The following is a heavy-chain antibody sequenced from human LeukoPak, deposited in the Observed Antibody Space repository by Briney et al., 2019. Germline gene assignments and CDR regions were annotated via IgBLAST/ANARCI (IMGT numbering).Heavy chain of an antibody. V-gene: IGHV3-7*01. Sequence: PGGSLRLSCAASGFTFSSYWMSWVRQAPGKGLEWVANIKQDGSERYYVDSVKGRFTISRDNAKSSLYLQMNSLRAQDTALYYCAREEYDDYFAYWGQGALVTVSS. CDR3: AREEYDDYFAY. CDR2: IKQDGSER. J-gene: IGHJ4*02. CDR1: GFTFSSYW. D-gene: IGHD3-3*01.